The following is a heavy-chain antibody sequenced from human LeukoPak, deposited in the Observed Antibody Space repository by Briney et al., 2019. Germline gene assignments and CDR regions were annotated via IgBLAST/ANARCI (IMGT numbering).Heavy chain of an antibody. CDR2: IYYNGST. CDR1: GASISSYD. V-gene: IGHV4-59*01. CDR3: ARGGTYYGSGSYYNAPPDY. J-gene: IGHJ4*02. D-gene: IGHD3-10*01. Sequence: PSETLSLTCTVSGASISSYDQSWIRQPPGQGQELNGNIYYNGSTNYNPSLKRRVTISVDTSKNQFSLKLSSATAADTAVYYCARGGTYYGSGSYYNAPPDYWGQGTLVTVSS.